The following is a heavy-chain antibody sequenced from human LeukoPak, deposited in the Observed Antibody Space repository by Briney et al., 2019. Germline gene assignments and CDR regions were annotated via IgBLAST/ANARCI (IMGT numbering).Heavy chain of an antibody. CDR2: VSGSGDFT. CDR1: GFTFKTYA. CDR3: AKQRFCSGGRCYASHDLH. D-gene: IGHD2-15*01. Sequence: GGSLRLSCEGSGFTFKTYAMSWVRQAPGKGLEWVSGVSGSGDFTDYADSVKGRFTISRDNPKNTLFLQMSSLRVEDTAIYYCAKQRFCSGGRCYASHDLHWGQGILVTVSS. J-gene: IGHJ4*02. V-gene: IGHV3-23*01.